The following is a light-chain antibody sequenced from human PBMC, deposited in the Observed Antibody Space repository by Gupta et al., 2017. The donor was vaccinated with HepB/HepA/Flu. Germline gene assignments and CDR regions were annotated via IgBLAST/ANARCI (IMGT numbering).Light chain of an antibody. CDR1: QSVSSSY. CDR3: QQYGSSPFT. Sequence: EIVLTQSPGTLSLSPGETATLPCRASQSVSSSYLAWYQQKPGQAPRLLIYGASSRATGIPDRFSGSGSGTDFTLTISRLEPEDSAVYYCQQYGSSPFTFGPGTKVDIK. CDR2: GAS. V-gene: IGKV3-20*01. J-gene: IGKJ3*01.